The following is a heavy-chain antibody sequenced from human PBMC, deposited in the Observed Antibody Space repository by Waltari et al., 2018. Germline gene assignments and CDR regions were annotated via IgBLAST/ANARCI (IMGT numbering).Heavy chain of an antibody. V-gene: IGHV3-23*01. D-gene: IGHD3-3*01. CDR2: ISGSGGST. J-gene: IGHJ4*02. CDR1: GLPFSRHA. Sequence: EVQLLESGGGLVQPGGSLRLSCAASGLPFSRHAMSWVRQAPGKGLEWVSAISGSGGSTYYADSVKGQFTISRDNYRKTLYLQLHSLRVEDTALYYCARLNYYDFWNNYFSFFDKWGQGTLVTVSS. CDR3: ARLNYYDFWNNYFSFFDK.